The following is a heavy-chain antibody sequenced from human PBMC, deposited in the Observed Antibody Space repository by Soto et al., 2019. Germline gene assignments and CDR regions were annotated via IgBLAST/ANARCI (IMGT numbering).Heavy chain of an antibody. CDR3: ARREIQGPIDY. Sequence: SETLSLTCAVSGYSISSSNWWGWIRQPPGKGLEWIGYIYYSGTTYYNPSLKSRVTMSVDTSKNQFSLKLTSETAVDTAVYYCARREIQGPIDYWGQGTLVT. D-gene: IGHD1-26*01. J-gene: IGHJ4*02. CDR2: IYYSGTT. CDR1: GYSISSSNW. V-gene: IGHV4-28*01.